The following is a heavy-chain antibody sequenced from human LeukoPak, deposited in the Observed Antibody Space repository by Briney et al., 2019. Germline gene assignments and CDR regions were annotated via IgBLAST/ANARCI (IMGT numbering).Heavy chain of an antibody. J-gene: IGHJ3*02. CDR1: GGSISSSSYY. CDR3: ARYSSGSYAFDI. CDR2: IYYSGST. D-gene: IGHD1-26*01. V-gene: IGHV4-39*01. Sequence: SETLSLTCTVSGGSISSSSYYWGWIRQPPGKGLEWIGSIYYSGSTYYNPSLKSRVTISVDTSKNQFSLKLSSVTAADTAVYYCARYSSGSYAFDIWGQGTMVTVSS.